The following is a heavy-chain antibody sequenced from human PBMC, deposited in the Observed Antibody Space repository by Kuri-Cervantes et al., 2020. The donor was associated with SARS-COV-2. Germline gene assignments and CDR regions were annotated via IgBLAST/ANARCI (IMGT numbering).Heavy chain of an antibody. Sequence: SETLSLTCTASGGSISSSSYYWGWIRQPPGKGLEWIGSIYYSGSTYYNPSLKSRVTISVDTSKNQLSLKLSSVTAADTAVYYCARQMMSSITIFGVVITRNWFDPWSQGTLVTVSS. CDR3: ARQMMSSITIFGVVITRNWFDP. D-gene: IGHD3-3*01. CDR2: IYYSGST. J-gene: IGHJ5*02. CDR1: GGSISSSSYY. V-gene: IGHV4-39*01.